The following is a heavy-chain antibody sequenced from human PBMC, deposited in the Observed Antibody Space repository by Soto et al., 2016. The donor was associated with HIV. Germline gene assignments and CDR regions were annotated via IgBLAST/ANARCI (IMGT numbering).Heavy chain of an antibody. D-gene: IGHD6-6*01. J-gene: IGHJ4*02. CDR2: IWSDGSNK. V-gene: IGHV3-33*01. CDR1: GFTFSSYG. Sequence: VQLVESGGGVVQPGRSLKLSCAASGFTFSSYGMHWVRQAPGKGLEWVAVIWSDGSNKYYADSVKGRFTISRDNSKNTLYLQMNNLRAEDTAVYYCARRSSWSVPFDYWGQGTLVTVSS. CDR3: ARRSSWSVPFDY.